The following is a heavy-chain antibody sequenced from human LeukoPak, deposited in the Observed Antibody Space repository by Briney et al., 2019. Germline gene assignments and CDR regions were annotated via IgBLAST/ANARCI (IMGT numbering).Heavy chain of an antibody. CDR3: ASITIFGVALPYYFDY. Sequence: ASVKVSCKASGYTFTGYYMHWVRQAPGQGLEWMGWINPNSGGTNYAQKFQGRVTMTRDTSISTAYMELSRLRSDDTAVYYCASITIFGVALPYYFDYWGQGTLVTVSS. D-gene: IGHD3-3*01. CDR2: INPNSGGT. J-gene: IGHJ4*02. CDR1: GYTFTGYY. V-gene: IGHV1-2*02.